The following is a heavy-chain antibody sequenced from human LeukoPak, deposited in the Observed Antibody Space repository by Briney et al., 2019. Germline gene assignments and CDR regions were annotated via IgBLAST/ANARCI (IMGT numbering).Heavy chain of an antibody. CDR3: ARVLDYYGLFDP. J-gene: IGHJ5*02. D-gene: IGHD3-10*01. V-gene: IGHV1-2*02. CDR2: INPNSGGT. Sequence: ASVKVSCKASGYTFSNYGITWVRQAPGQGLEWMGWINPNSGGTNYAQKFQGRVTMTRDTSISTAYMELSRLRSDDTAVYYCARVLDYYGLFDPWGQGTLVTVSS. CDR1: GYTFSNYG.